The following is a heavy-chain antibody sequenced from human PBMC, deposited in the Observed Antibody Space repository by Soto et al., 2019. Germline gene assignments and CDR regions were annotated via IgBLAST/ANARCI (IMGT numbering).Heavy chain of an antibody. D-gene: IGHD4-17*01. CDR3: ARAALIYGFDY. CDR1: GGSISSDGYS. V-gene: IGHV4-30-2*01. J-gene: IGHJ4*02. Sequence: PSETLSLTCAVSGGSISSDGYSWSWIRQPPGRGLEWIGYIYHSGSTYYNPSLKSRVTISVDRSKNQFSLKLSSVTAADTAVYYCARAALIYGFDYWGQGTLVTVSS. CDR2: IYHSGST.